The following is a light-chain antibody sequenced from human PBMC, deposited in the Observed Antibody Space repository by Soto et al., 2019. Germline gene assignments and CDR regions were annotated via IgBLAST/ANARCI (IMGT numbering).Light chain of an antibody. CDR1: QNINKF. V-gene: IGKV1-39*01. J-gene: IGKJ1*01. CDR2: IAS. Sequence: DIQITQSPTSLYASVGDRVTITCRASQNINKFLNWYPQKSGKAPKLLIYIASTLDSGVPSRFSGSGSGTDCPLTISSLQPEDFATYDVQQSDSTPRTFGQGTKVDVK. CDR3: QQSDSTPRT.